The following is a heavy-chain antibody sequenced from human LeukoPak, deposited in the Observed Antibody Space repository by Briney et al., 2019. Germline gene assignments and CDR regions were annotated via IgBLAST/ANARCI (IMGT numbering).Heavy chain of an antibody. D-gene: IGHD3-22*01. CDR2: ISYDGSYK. CDR1: RFTFSTYS. CDR3: AKGGYFHTSGDYFDY. V-gene: IGHV3-30*18. Sequence: PGGSLRLSCVASRFTFSTYSMHWVRQAPGKGLEWVALISYDGSYKYYADSVRGRFTISRDNSKNTLYLQMNSLRAEDTAVYYCAKGGYFHTSGDYFDYWGQGTLVTVSS. J-gene: IGHJ4*02.